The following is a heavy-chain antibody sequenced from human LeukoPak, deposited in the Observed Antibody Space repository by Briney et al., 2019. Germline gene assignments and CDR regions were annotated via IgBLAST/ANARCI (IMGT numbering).Heavy chain of an antibody. CDR2: ISGSGSGGST. CDR1: GFTFSNYG. Sequence: GGTLRLSCAASGFTFSNYGMSWVRQAPGKGLEWVSAISGSGSGGSTYYADSVKGRFTISRDNSKNTLYLQMNSLRAEDTAVYYCAKSSPPPLRYWGQGTLVTVSS. V-gene: IGHV3-23*01. J-gene: IGHJ4*02. CDR3: AKSSPPPLRY.